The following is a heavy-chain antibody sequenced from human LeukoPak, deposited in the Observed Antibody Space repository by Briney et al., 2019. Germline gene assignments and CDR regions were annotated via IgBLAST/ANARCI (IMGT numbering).Heavy chain of an antibody. D-gene: IGHD7-27*01. CDR3: VKTMLGFLYYFDY. CDR1: GFTFSSYA. V-gene: IGHV3-23*01. Sequence: GGSLRLSCAASGFTFSSYAMSWVRQAPGKGLEWVSAISGSGGSTYYADSVKGRFTISRDNSKNTLYLQMNSLRAEDTAVYYCVKTMLGFLYYFDYWGQGTLVTVSS. CDR2: ISGSGGST. J-gene: IGHJ4*02.